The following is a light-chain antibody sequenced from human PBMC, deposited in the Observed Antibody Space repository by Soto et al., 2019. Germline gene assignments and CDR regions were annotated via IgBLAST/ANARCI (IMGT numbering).Light chain of an antibody. CDR2: GAS. CDR1: QSFSSN. V-gene: IGKV3-15*01. CDR3: QQYYNWPQT. J-gene: IGKJ1*01. Sequence: EIVMTQSPATLSVSPGERATLSCRASQSFSSNLAWYQQKPGQAPRLLIYGASNRGSGIPARFSGSGSGTEFTLTISSLRSEDCEVYYCQQYYNWPQTFGQGTMVQIK.